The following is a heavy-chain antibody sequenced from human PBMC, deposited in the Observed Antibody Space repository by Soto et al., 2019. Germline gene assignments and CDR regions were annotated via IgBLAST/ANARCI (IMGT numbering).Heavy chain of an antibody. CDR2: IYATGTT. CDR3: VRDGAKTLRDWFDP. CDR1: GASISGYY. J-gene: IGHJ5*02. Sequence: SETLSLTCTVSGASISGYYWSWIRKSAGKGLEWIGRIYATGTTDYNPSLKSRVMMSVDTSKKQFSLKLRSVTAADTAVYYCVRDGAKTLRDWFDPWGQGISVTVSS. D-gene: IGHD1-26*01. V-gene: IGHV4-4*07.